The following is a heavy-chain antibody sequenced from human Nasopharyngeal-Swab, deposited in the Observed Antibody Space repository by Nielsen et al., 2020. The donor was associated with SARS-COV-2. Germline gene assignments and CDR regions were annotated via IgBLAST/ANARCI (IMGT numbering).Heavy chain of an antibody. Sequence: GGSLRLSCAASGFTFSSYSMNWVRQAPGKGLERVSYISSSSSTIYYADSVKGRFTISRDNAKNSLYLQMNSLRDEDTAVYYCARGETAMAKYYYYGMDVWGQGTTVTVSS. CDR3: ARGETAMAKYYYYGMDV. V-gene: IGHV3-48*02. CDR2: ISSSSSTI. CDR1: GFTFSSYS. D-gene: IGHD5-18*01. J-gene: IGHJ6*02.